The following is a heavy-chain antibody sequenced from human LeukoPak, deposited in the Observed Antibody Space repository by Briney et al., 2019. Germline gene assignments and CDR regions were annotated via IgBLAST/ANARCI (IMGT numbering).Heavy chain of an antibody. CDR3: ARLVVYNWTPRAFDV. J-gene: IGHJ3*01. CDR1: GDSVSSSHW. Sequence: SETLSLTCAVSGDSVSSSHWWSRVRQPPGKGLEWIGEIAHTGSTKYTPSLRSRASISIDWSKNQFSLNLTSVTAADAATYFCARLVVYNWTPRAFDVWGQGTMVTVSS. V-gene: IGHV4-4*02. D-gene: IGHD1-20*01. CDR2: IAHTGST.